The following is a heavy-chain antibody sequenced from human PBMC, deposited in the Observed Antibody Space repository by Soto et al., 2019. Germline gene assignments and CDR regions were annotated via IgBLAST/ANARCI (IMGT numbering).Heavy chain of an antibody. Sequence: QVQLQESGPGLVKPSETLSLTCTVSGGSIGXXNCAXIRKTPGKALEWDGYVYSTGGPAYNPSLKGRXXXXXXXXXXXXXXXXXXXXXXXXXLXYXVXXXXGTLHGLVDIWGRGTTVTVSS. V-gene: IGHV4-4*08. D-gene: IGHD2-2*02. CDR2: VYSTGGP. CDR3: VXXXXGTLHGLVDI. J-gene: IGHJ6*02. CDR1: GGSIGXXN.